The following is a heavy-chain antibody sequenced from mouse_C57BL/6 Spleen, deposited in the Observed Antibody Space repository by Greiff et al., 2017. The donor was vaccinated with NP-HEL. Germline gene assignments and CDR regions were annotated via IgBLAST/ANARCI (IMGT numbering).Heavy chain of an antibody. J-gene: IGHJ4*01. V-gene: IGHV1-39*01. D-gene: IGHD1-1*01. Sequence: VQLKESGPELVKPGASVKISCKASGYSFTDYNMNWVKQSNGKSLEWIGVINPNYGTTSYNQKFKGKATLTVDQSSSTAYMQLNSLTSEDSAVYYCAGYYYGSEDYAMDDWGQGTSVTVSS. CDR2: INPNYGTT. CDR1: GYSFTDYN. CDR3: AGYYYGSEDYAMDD.